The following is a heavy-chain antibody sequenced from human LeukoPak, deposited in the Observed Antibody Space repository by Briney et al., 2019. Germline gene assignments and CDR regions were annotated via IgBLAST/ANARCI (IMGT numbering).Heavy chain of an antibody. Sequence: SETLSLTCTVSGGSISSYYWSWIRQPPGKGLEWVGYIYYSGSTNYNPSLKSRVTISVDTSKNQFSLKLSSVTAADTAVYYCARGNYDFWSGPFDYWGQGTRVTVSS. CDR3: ARGNYDFWSGPFDY. V-gene: IGHV4-59*01. D-gene: IGHD3-3*01. CDR2: IYYSGST. J-gene: IGHJ4*02. CDR1: GGSISSYY.